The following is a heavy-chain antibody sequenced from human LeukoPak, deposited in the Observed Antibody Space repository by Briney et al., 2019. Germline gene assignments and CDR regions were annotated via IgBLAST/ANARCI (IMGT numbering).Heavy chain of an antibody. CDR1: GFTFDDYA. J-gene: IGHJ4*02. D-gene: IGHD4-17*01. Sequence: GGSLRLSCAASGFTFDDYAMHWVWQAPGKGLEWVSGISWNSGSIGYADSVKGRFTISRDNAKNSLYLQMNSLRAEDTALYYCAKDLHYGDYGEPCFDYWGQGTLVTVSS. CDR2: ISWNSGSI. CDR3: AKDLHYGDYGEPCFDY. V-gene: IGHV3-9*01.